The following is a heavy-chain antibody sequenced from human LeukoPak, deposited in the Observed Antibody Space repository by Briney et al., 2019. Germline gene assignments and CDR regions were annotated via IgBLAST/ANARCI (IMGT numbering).Heavy chain of an antibody. CDR2: IYYSGST. V-gene: IGHV4-59*08. D-gene: IGHD3-22*01. Sequence: KPSETLSLTCTVSGGSISSYYWSWIRQPPGKGLEWIGYIYYSGSTYYNPSLKSRVTISVDTSKNQFSLKLSSVTAADTAVYYCARAPNEDYYDSSGPYYFDYWGQGTLVTVSS. CDR3: ARAPNEDYYDSSGPYYFDY. J-gene: IGHJ4*02. CDR1: GGSISSYY.